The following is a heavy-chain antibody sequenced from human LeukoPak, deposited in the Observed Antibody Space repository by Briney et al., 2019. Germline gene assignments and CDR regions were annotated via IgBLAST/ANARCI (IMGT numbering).Heavy chain of an antibody. J-gene: IGHJ5*02. CDR1: GVSISSTSYY. V-gene: IGHV4-39*07. CDR2: IYYSGRT. Sequence: SETLSLTCTVSGVSISSTSYYWGWIRQPPGKGLEWIGSIYYSGRTYYNPSLKSRVTISVDTSKNQFSLKLSSVTAADTAVYYCARRVVVVAATNWFDPWGQGTLVTVSS. D-gene: IGHD2-15*01. CDR3: ARRVVVVAATNWFDP.